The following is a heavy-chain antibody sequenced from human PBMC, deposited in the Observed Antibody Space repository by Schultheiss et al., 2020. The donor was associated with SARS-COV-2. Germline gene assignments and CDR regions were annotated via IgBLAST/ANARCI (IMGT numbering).Heavy chain of an antibody. CDR2: IYFSGNT. V-gene: IGHV4-61*01. CDR3: ARDRPLSMRLGMDV. J-gene: IGHJ6*03. Sequence: SETLSLTCSVSGGSVSSGSYYWTWIRQPPEKGLEWIGYIYFSGNTNYNPSLESRVTISVDTSKNQFSLRLTSVTAADTAVYYCARDRPLSMRLGMDVWGKGTTVTVSS. CDR1: GGSVSSGSYY. D-gene: IGHD3-16*02.